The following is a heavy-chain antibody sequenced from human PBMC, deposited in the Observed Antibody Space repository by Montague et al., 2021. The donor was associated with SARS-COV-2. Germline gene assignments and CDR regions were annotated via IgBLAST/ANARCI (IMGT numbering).Heavy chain of an antibody. CDR1: GFTVSSNY. J-gene: IGHJ6*02. CDR3: ARAPGSSYSSGWYDYYYGMDG. CDR2: IYSGSGST. D-gene: IGHD6-19*01. V-gene: IGHV3-66*01. Sequence: SLRLSCAASGFTVSSNYMSWVRQAPGKGLEWVSVIYSGSGSTYYADSVKGRFTISRDISKNTLYLQMNSLRAEDTAVYYCARAPGSSYSSGWYDYYYGMDGGGQGTTVTVSS.